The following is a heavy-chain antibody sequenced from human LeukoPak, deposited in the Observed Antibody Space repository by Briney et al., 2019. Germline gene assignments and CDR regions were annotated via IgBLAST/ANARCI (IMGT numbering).Heavy chain of an antibody. V-gene: IGHV4-59*01. CDR2: IYYSGST. CDR3: ARDLSVTTRDDAFDI. J-gene: IGHJ3*02. Sequence: LDSLSLTCTVSGGSISSYYWTWIRQPPGKGLEWIGYIYYSGSTNYNPSLKSRVTISVDTSKNQFSLKLSSVTAADTAVYYCARDLSVTTRDDAFDIWGQGTMVTVSS. D-gene: IGHD5-18*01. CDR1: GGSISSYY.